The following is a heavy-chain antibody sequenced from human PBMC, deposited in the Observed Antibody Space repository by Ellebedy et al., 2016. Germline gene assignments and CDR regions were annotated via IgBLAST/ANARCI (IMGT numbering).Heavy chain of an antibody. D-gene: IGHD3-10*01. CDR1: GFTFSSHA. CDR2: VVGSGERT. J-gene: IGHJ4*02. Sequence: GESLKISCEASGFTFSSHAMSWVRQAPGKGPEWVSAVVGSGERTFYADSVKGRFTISRDNSKNRLFLQMSSLKVEDTATYDCANVGGSGTYYNGYWGQGTLVTVSS. V-gene: IGHV3-23*01. CDR3: ANVGGSGTYYNGY.